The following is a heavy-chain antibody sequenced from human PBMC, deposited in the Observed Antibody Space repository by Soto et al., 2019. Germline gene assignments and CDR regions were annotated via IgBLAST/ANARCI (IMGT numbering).Heavy chain of an antibody. CDR2: IRSKANSYAT. Sequence: GGSLRLSCAASGFTFSGSAMHWVRQASGKGLEWVGRIRSKANSYATAYAASVKGRFTISRDDSKNTAYLQMNSLKTEDTAVYYCTTGGSCGRCYYYMDVWGKGTTVTVSS. J-gene: IGHJ6*03. D-gene: IGHD2-15*01. CDR3: TTGGSCGRCYYYMDV. V-gene: IGHV3-73*01. CDR1: GFTFSGSA.